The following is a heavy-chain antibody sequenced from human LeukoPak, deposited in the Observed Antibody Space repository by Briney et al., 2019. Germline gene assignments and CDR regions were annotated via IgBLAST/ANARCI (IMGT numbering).Heavy chain of an antibody. CDR1: GFTFSSYA. CDR2: ISGSGGST. CDR3: AREGIEAAAGSYYYYGMDV. Sequence: GGSLRLSCAASGFTFSSYAMSWVRQAPGKGLEWVSGISGSGGSTYYADSVKGRFTISRDNSKNTLYLQMNSLRAEDTAVYYCAREGIEAAAGSYYYYGMDVWGQGTTVTVSS. J-gene: IGHJ6*02. V-gene: IGHV3-23*01. D-gene: IGHD6-13*01.